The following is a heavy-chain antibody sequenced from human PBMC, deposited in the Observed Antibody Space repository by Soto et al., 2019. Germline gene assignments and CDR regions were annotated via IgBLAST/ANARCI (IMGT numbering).Heavy chain of an antibody. J-gene: IGHJ4*02. CDR2: ISGSGGST. CDR3: AKDNNVYYGSGSYQDY. CDR1: GFTFSSYA. Sequence: PGGSLRLSCAASGFTFSSYAMSWVRQAPGKGLEWVSAISGSGGSTYYADSVKGRFTISRDNSKSRLYLQMNSLRAEDTAVYYCAKDNNVYYGSGSYQDYWGQGTRVTVSS. D-gene: IGHD3-10*01. V-gene: IGHV3-23*01.